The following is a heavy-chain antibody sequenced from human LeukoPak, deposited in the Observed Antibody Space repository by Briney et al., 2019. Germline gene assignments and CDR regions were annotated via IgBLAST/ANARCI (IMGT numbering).Heavy chain of an antibody. D-gene: IGHD3-10*01. CDR2: ISSNGGST. J-gene: IGHJ4*02. V-gene: IGHV3-64D*06. Sequence: PGGSLRLSCSASGFTFSSYAMHWVRQAPGKGLEYVSAISSNGGSTYYADSVKGRFTTSRDNSKNTLYLQMSSLRAEDTAVYYCVINYYGSGSYYRRLDYWGQGTLVTVSS. CDR1: GFTFSSYA. CDR3: VINYYGSGSYYRRLDY.